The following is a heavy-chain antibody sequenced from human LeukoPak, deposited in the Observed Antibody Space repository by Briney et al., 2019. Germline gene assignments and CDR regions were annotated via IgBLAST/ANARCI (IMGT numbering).Heavy chain of an antibody. J-gene: IGHJ6*03. D-gene: IGHD3-22*01. CDR2: IYTSGST. V-gene: IGHV4-61*02. CDR3: ARSTYYYDSSGYPHYYYYMDV. Sequence: SETLSLTCTVSGGSISSGSYYWSWIRQPAGKGLEWIGRIYTSGSTNYNPSLKSRVTMSVDTSKNQFSLKLSSVTAADTAVYYCARSTYYYDSSGYPHYYYYMDVWGKGTTVTVSS. CDR1: GGSISSGSYY.